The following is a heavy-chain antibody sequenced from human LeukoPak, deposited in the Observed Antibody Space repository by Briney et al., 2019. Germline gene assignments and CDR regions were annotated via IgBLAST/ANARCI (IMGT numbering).Heavy chain of an antibody. J-gene: IGHJ4*02. V-gene: IGHV1-69*04. Sequence: GASVKVSCKASGGTFSSYAISWVRQAPGQGLEWMGRIIPILGIANYAQKFQGRVTITADKSTSTAYMELSSLRSEDTAVYYCAMPAEGIAVAGYFDYWGQGTLVTVSS. D-gene: IGHD6-19*01. CDR2: IIPILGIA. CDR1: GGTFSSYA. CDR3: AMPAEGIAVAGYFDY.